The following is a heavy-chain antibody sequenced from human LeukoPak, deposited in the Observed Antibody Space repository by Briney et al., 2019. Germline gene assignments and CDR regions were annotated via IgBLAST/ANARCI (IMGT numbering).Heavy chain of an antibody. CDR1: GYSFTSYW. J-gene: IGHJ5*02. CDR2: SYPGDSDT. V-gene: IGHV5-51*01. CDR3: ASRRTYDEWFDT. Sequence: WEALKISLKGSGYSFTSYWIGWVRQMPGKGLEWMVISYPGDSDTRYSPSVQAKVNISADTYISTAYLQWRSLKPSDPAMYSCASRRTYDEWFDTWGQGTLVTVSS. D-gene: IGHD3-16*01.